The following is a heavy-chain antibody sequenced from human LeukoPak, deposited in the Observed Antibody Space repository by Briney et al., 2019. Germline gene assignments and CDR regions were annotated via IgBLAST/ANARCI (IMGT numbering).Heavy chain of an antibody. CDR3: ARQYCSSTSCFQPFDY. D-gene: IGHD2-2*01. J-gene: IGHJ4*02. V-gene: IGHV5-51*01. Sequence: GESLKISCKGSGYRFTNDWIAWVRQMPGKGLDWMGIINPGDSDTRYSPSFQGQVTISADKSISTAYLQWSSLKASDTAMYYCARQYCSSTSCFQPFDYWGQGTLVTVSS. CDR1: GYRFTNDW. CDR2: INPGDSDT.